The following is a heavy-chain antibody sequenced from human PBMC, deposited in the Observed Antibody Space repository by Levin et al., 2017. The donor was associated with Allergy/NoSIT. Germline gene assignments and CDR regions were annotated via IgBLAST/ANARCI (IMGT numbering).Heavy chain of an antibody. CDR3: TKSGGSYPNWFDP. D-gene: IGHD1-26*01. CDR2: ISAIGAST. V-gene: IGHV3-23*01. CDR1: GFTFSNYA. Sequence: GESLKISCAASGFTFSNYAMTWVRQTPGKGLEWVSTISAIGASTYYADSVKGRFTISKDKSKSTLYLQMNSLRGEDTAVYYCTKSGGSYPNWFDPWGQGTLVTVSS. J-gene: IGHJ5*02.